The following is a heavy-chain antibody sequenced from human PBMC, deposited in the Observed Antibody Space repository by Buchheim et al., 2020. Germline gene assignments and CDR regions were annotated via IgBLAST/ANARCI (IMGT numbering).Heavy chain of an antibody. D-gene: IGHD5-18*01. CDR3: AKDLQLWLHFYYYGMDV. Sequence: EVQLLESGGGLVQPGGSLRLSCAASGFTFSSYAMSWVRQAPGKGLEWVSAISGSGGSTYYADSVNGRFTISRDNSKNTLYLQMNSLRAEDTAVYYCAKDLQLWLHFYYYGMDVWGQGTT. J-gene: IGHJ6*02. CDR2: ISGSGGST. CDR1: GFTFSSYA. V-gene: IGHV3-23*01.